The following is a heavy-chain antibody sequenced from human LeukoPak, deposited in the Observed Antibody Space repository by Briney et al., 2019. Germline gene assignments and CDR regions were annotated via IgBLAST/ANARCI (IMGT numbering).Heavy chain of an antibody. D-gene: IGHD6-6*01. J-gene: IGHJ4*02. V-gene: IGHV4-34*01. CDR1: GDSISDYY. Sequence: PSETLSLTCSVSGDSISDYYWSWILQPPGKGLEWIGEINHSGSTNYNPSLKSRVTISVDTSKNQFSLKLSSVTAADTAVYYCARAAKSIAARRDFDYWGQGTLVTVSS. CDR2: INHSGST. CDR3: ARAAKSIAARRDFDY.